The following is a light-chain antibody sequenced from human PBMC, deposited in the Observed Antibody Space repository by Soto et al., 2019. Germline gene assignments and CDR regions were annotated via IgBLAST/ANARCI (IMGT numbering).Light chain of an antibody. CDR1: QTISSW. V-gene: IGKV1-5*03. CDR2: KAS. Sequence: DIQMTQSPSTLSGSVGARVTITCRASQTISSWLAWYQQKPGKAPKLLIYKASTLKSGVPSRFSGSGSGTEFTLTISSLQPDDFATYYCQHYNSYSEAFGQGTKVYLK. J-gene: IGKJ1*01. CDR3: QHYNSYSEA.